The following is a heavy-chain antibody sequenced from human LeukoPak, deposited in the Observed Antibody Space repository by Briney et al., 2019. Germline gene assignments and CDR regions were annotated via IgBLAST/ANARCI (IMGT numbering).Heavy chain of an antibody. CDR1: GFTFSNYA. V-gene: IGHV3-30*04. J-gene: IGHJ4*02. CDR2: ISYDGSDK. CDR3: ARGRSLIAAAVTGYLDY. Sequence: GGSLRLSCAASGFTFSNYAMHWVRQAPGKGLEWVALISYDGSDKYYVDSVKGRFTISRDKSKITLYLQMNSLRAEDTAVYYCARGRSLIAAAVTGYLDYWGQGTLVTVSS. D-gene: IGHD6-13*01.